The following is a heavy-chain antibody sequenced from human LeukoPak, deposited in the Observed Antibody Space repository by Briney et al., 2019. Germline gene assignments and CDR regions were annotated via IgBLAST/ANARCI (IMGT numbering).Heavy chain of an antibody. CDR3: AKDRGNAAYGDGDPRQDHFDY. D-gene: IGHD4-17*01. V-gene: IGHV3-23*01. CDR2: IGGSGGNT. CDR1: GLTFSAYA. Sequence: GGSLRLSCAATGLTFSAYAMNWVRQAPGKGLDWVSTIGGSGGNTYYADSVKGRFTISRDNSKNTLYLQMNSLGAEDTAIYYCAKDRGNAAYGDGDPRQDHFDYWGQGTLVTVSS. J-gene: IGHJ4*02.